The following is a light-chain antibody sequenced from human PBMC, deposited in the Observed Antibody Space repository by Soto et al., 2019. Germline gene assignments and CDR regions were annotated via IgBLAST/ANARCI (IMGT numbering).Light chain of an antibody. J-gene: IGKJ3*01. CDR3: QQYNTWPLT. CDR1: QDISNW. CDR2: AAS. V-gene: IGKV1-12*01. Sequence: DIQMTQSPSSVSASVGDRVTITCRASQDISNWLAWYQQKPGKGPKLLIYAASSLQSGVPSRFSGSGSGTEFTLTISSLQSEDFAVYYCQQYNTWPLTFGPGTKVDIK.